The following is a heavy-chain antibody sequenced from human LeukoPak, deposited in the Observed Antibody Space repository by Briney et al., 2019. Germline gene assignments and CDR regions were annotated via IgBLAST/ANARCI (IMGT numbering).Heavy chain of an antibody. J-gene: IGHJ4*02. D-gene: IGHD3-3*01. CDR3: ARGGSGYPFDY. V-gene: IGHV4-61*01. CDR2: MYYSGST. CDR1: GGSVSSGSYY. Sequence: SETLSLTWTVSGGSVSSGSYYWSWIRQPPGKGLEWIGYMYYSGSTNYSPSLKSRVTISVDKSKNQFSLRVTSVTAADTAVYYCARGGSGYPFDYWGQGTLVIVSS.